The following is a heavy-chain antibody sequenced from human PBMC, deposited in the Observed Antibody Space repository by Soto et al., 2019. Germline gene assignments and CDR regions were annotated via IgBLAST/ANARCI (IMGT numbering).Heavy chain of an antibody. CDR3: ARGRITMIVVAIRNWFDP. D-gene: IGHD3-22*01. CDR1: GGSISSYY. V-gene: IGHV4-59*12. J-gene: IGHJ5*02. Sequence: SETLSLTCTVSGGSISSYYWSWIRQPPGKGLEWIGYIYYSGSTNYNPSLKSRVTISVDTSKNQFSLKLSSVTAADTAVYYCARGRITMIVVAIRNWFDPWGQGTLVTVSS. CDR2: IYYSGST.